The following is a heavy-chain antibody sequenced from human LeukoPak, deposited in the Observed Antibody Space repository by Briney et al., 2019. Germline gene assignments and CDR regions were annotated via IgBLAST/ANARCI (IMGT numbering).Heavy chain of an antibody. CDR3: ARGGRSYVWGSSIDY. V-gene: IGHV4-59*12. CDR2: IYYSGST. D-gene: IGHD3-16*01. Sequence: SETLSLTCTVSGGSISSYYWSWIRQPPGKGLEWIGYIYYSGSTNYNPSLKSRVTISVDTSKNQFSLKLSSVTAADTAVYYCARGGRSYVWGSSIDYWGQGTLVTVSS. J-gene: IGHJ4*02. CDR1: GGSISSYY.